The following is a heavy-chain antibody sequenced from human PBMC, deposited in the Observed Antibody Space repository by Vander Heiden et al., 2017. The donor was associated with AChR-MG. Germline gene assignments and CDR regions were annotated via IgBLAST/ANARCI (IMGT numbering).Heavy chain of an antibody. CDR2: ISYDGSNK. V-gene: IGHV3-30*18. CDR1: GFTFSSYG. CDR3: AKDLATPDGWFDP. Sequence: QVQLVESGGGVVQPGRSLRLSCAASGFTFSSYGIHWVRQTPGKGLEWVAVISYDGSNKYYADSVKGRFTISRDNSKNTLYLQMNSLRAEDTAVYYCAKDLATPDGWFDPWGQGTLVTVSS. J-gene: IGHJ5*02.